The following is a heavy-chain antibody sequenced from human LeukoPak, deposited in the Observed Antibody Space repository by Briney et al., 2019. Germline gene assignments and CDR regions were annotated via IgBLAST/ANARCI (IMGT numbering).Heavy chain of an antibody. CDR2: INPDNGGT. CDR3: GRGNGLEDSGYDYFDY. D-gene: IGHD5-12*01. Sequence: ASVKVSCKASGYTFTGYYLHWVRQAPGQGLEWMGWINPDNGGTKYAQTFQGRVTMTRDTSISTAYLELSSLRSDDTAVYYCGRGNGLEDSGYDYFDYWGQGTLVTVSA. V-gene: IGHV1-2*02. J-gene: IGHJ4*02. CDR1: GYTFTGYY.